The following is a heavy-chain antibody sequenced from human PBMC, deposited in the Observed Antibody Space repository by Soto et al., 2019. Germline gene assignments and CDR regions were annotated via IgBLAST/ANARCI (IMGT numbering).Heavy chain of an antibody. J-gene: IGHJ4*02. CDR1: GSSITNYY. CDR2: IYYSGST. V-gene: IGHV4-59*08. D-gene: IGHD3-10*01. CDR3: ARHSRGSGSYHCDF. Sequence: QVQLQESGPGLVKPSETLSLTCTVSGSSITNYYWSWIRQPPGKGLEWIGYIYYSGSTNYNPSLESRVTISVDTSKNQFSLRLTSVTAADTAVYYCARHSRGSGSYHCDFWGQGTLVTVSS.